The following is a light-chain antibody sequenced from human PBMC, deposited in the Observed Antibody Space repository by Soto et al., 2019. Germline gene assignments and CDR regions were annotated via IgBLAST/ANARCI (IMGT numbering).Light chain of an antibody. CDR3: SSYTSSSTLV. CDR1: SSDVGGYNS. Sequence: QSVLTHPASVSWSPGQSITISCTGTSSDVGGYNSVSWYQHHPGKAPKLMIYDVSNRPSGVSNRFSGSKSGNTASLTISGLQAEDEADYYCSSYTSSSTLVFGTGTKVTVL. J-gene: IGLJ1*01. CDR2: DVS. V-gene: IGLV2-14*03.